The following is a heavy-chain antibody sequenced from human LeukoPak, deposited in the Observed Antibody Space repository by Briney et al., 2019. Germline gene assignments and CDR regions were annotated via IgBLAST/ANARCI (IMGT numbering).Heavy chain of an antibody. D-gene: IGHD4-23*01. J-gene: IGHJ4*02. Sequence: GRSLRLSCAASGFTFSSYGMHWVRQAPGKGLEWVTFIWFDGSDKYYADSVKGRFTISRDNSKNTLYLQMNSLRAEDTAVYYCACDYGGNSGVVYWGQGTLVTVSS. CDR2: IWFDGSDK. V-gene: IGHV3-33*08. CDR1: GFTFSSYG. CDR3: ACDYGGNSGVVY.